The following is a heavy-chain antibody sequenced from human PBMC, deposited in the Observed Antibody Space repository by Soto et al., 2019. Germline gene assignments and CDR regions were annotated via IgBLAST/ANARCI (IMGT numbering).Heavy chain of an antibody. Sequence: QVQLVESGGGVVQPGRSLRLSCAASGFTFSSYGMHWVRQAPGKGLEWVAVISYDGVNKYYADSVKGRFTISRDNSKNALSQQMNSLRDEDPAVYYCARYVYNWDDGFLDYWGQGTLVTVSS. D-gene: IGHD1-1*01. J-gene: IGHJ4*02. CDR2: ISYDGVNK. CDR1: GFTFSSYG. CDR3: ARYVYNWDDGFLDY. V-gene: IGHV3-30*03.